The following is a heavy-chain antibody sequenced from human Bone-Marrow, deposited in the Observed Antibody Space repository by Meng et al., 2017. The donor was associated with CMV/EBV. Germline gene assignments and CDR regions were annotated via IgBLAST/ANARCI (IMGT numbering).Heavy chain of an antibody. CDR2: INHSGST. CDR3: ARASGTTNLATDY. CDR1: GGSFSGYY. Sequence: SETLSLTCAVYGGSFSGYYWSWIRQPPGKGLEWIGEINHSGSTYYNPSLKSRVTISADTSNNQFSLRLTSVTAADTAVYYCARASGTTNLATDYWGQGTLVTVSS. J-gene: IGHJ4*02. V-gene: IGHV4-34*01. D-gene: IGHD1-7*01.